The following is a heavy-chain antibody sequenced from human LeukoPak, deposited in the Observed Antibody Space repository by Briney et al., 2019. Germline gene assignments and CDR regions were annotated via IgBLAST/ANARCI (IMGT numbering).Heavy chain of an antibody. Sequence: PGGSLRLSCVASGLTVSGNSMSWVRQAPGKGLEWVSTTNSGGNTYYGDSVRGRFTVSRDNSKNTLYLQMNSLRAEDTAVYYCARVKDPSSLFYWGQGAQVTVSS. CDR1: GLTVSGNS. CDR3: ARVKDPSSLFY. D-gene: IGHD2-2*01. CDR2: TNSGGNT. V-gene: IGHV3-53*01. J-gene: IGHJ4*02.